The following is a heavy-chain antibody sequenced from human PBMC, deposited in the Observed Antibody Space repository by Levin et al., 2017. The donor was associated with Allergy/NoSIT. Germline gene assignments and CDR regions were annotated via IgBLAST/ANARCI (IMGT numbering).Heavy chain of an antibody. CDR2: IWYDGSNK. Sequence: GGSLRLSCAASGFTFSSYGMHWVRQAPGKGLEWVAVIWYDGSNKYYADSVKGRFTISRDNSKNTLYLQMNSLRAEDTAVYYCAREGGSGPLSYFDYWGQGTLVTVSS. CDR3: AREGGSGPLSYFDY. J-gene: IGHJ4*02. D-gene: IGHD6-19*01. V-gene: IGHV3-33*01. CDR1: GFTFSSYG.